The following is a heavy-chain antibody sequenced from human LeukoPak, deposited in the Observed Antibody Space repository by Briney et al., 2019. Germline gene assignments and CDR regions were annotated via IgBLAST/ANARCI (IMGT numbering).Heavy chain of an antibody. CDR3: ARDDTTSGYYEFGY. Sequence: GGSLRLSCAASGFNFGSYSMTWVRQAPGKGLEWVSVISADSATTYYVNSVKGRFTISRDISKNMLYLQMNSLRADDTAVYYCARDDTTSGYYEFGYWGQGTLVTVSS. CDR2: ISADSATT. CDR1: GFNFGSYS. J-gene: IGHJ4*02. D-gene: IGHD5-12*01. V-gene: IGHV3-23*01.